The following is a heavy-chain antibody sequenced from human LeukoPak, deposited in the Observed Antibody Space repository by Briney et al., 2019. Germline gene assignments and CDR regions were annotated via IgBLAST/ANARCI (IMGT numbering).Heavy chain of an antibody. J-gene: IGHJ4*02. Sequence: PGGSLRLSCAASGFTFSSYGMSWVRQAPGKGLEWVSSISSSSSYIYYADSVKGRFTISRDNAKNSLYLQMNSLRAEDTALYYCARDYFGSPSALDYWGQGTLVTVSS. D-gene: IGHD1-26*01. CDR2: ISSSSSYI. V-gene: IGHV3-21*04. CDR3: ARDYFGSPSALDY. CDR1: GFTFSSYG.